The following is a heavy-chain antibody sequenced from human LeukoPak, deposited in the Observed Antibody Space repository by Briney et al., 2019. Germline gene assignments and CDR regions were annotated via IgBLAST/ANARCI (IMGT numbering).Heavy chain of an antibody. Sequence: GSSVKVSCKASGGTFSSYAISWVRQAPGQGLEWMGGIIPIFGTANYAQKLQGRVTITTDESTSTAYMELSSLRSEDTAVYYCARDRSRYCSSTSCARVAFDIWGQGTMVTVSS. D-gene: IGHD2-2*01. CDR1: GGTFSSYA. J-gene: IGHJ3*02. CDR2: IIPIFGTA. CDR3: ARDRSRYCSSTSCARVAFDI. V-gene: IGHV1-69*05.